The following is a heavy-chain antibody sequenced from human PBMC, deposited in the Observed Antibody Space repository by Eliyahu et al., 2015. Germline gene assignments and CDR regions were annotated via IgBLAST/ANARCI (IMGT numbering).Heavy chain of an antibody. CDR2: IDWDDDK. Sequence: QVTLRESGPALVKPTQTLTLTCXFSGFSLSTSGXCVSWIRQPPGKALEWLXRIDWDDDKYYSTSLKTRLTISKDTSKNQVVLTMTNMDPVDTATYYCARIFTAVAGFDYWGQGTLVTVSS. D-gene: IGHD6-19*01. V-gene: IGHV2-70*15. CDR1: GFSLSTSGXC. CDR3: ARIFTAVAGFDY. J-gene: IGHJ4*02.